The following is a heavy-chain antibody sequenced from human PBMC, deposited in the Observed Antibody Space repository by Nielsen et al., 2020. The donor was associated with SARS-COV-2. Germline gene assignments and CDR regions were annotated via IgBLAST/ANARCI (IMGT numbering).Heavy chain of an antibody. CDR3: ARDHVTMVRGGYFDY. J-gene: IGHJ4*02. V-gene: IGHV3-30*03. Sequence: GGSLRLSCAASGFTFSSYGMHWVRQAPGKGLEWVAVISYDGSNKYYADSVKGRFTISRDNSKNTLYLQMNSLRAEDTAVYYCARDHVTMVRGGYFDYWGQGTLVTVSS. CDR1: GFTFSSYG. D-gene: IGHD3-10*01. CDR2: ISYDGSNK.